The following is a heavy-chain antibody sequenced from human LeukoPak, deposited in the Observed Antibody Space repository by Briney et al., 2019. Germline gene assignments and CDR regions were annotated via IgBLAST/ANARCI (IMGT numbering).Heavy chain of an antibody. CDR1: GFTFDDYA. CDR2: ISWNSGSI. V-gene: IGHV3-9*01. D-gene: IGHD3-3*01. Sequence: GGSLKLSCAASGFTFDDYAMHWVRQAPGKGLEWVSGISWNSGSIGYADSVKDRFTISRDNSKNTLYLQMNSLRAEDTAVYYCAKDKEEHPITIFGHWGQGTLVTVSS. CDR3: AKDKEEHPITIFGH. J-gene: IGHJ4*02.